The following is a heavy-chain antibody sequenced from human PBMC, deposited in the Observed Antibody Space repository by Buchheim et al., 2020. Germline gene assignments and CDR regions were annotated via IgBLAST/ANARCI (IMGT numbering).Heavy chain of an antibody. V-gene: IGHV4-30-4*01. CDR1: GGSISNTDYY. CDR2: IYYSGST. CDR3: ARDRTGYWYFDL. D-gene: IGHD1-1*01. J-gene: IGHJ2*01. Sequence: QVQLQESGPGLVKPSQTLSLTCTVSGGSISNTDYYWSWIRQPPGKGLEWIWYIYYSGSTYYNSSLKSRVFISVDRSKNQFSLELTSLTAADTAVYYCARDRTGYWYFDLWGRGTL.